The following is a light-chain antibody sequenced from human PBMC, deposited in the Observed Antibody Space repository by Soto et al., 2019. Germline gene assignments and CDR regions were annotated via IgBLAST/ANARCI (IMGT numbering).Light chain of an antibody. Sequence: DIQMTQSPSSLSASVGDRVTITCQASQDISNYLNWYQQKPGKAPKLLIYDASNLETGVPSRFRGSRSGTEFTLTVSSLQPEDFATYYCLQDHDDSWTFGQGTKVDI. CDR1: QDISNY. CDR3: LQDHDDSWT. CDR2: DAS. V-gene: IGKV1-33*01. J-gene: IGKJ1*01.